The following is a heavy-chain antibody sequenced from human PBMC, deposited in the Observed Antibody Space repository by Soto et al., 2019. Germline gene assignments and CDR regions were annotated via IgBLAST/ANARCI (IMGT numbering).Heavy chain of an antibody. CDR2: INPNSGGT. CDR3: ARVPIAVAGTFGYYGMDV. J-gene: IGHJ6*02. CDR1: GYTFTGYY. D-gene: IGHD6-19*01. Sequence: GASVKVSCKASGYTFTGYYMHWVRHAPGQGLEWMGWINPNSGGTNYAQKFQGWVTMTRDTSISTAYMELSRLRSDDTAVYYCARVPIAVAGTFGYYGMDVWGQGTTVTVSS. V-gene: IGHV1-2*04.